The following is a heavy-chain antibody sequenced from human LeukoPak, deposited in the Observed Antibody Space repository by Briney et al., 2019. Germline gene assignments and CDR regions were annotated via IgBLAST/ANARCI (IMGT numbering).Heavy chain of an antibody. CDR1: GYPFSDYY. J-gene: IGHJ3*02. V-gene: IGHV1-2*02. CDR2: TNPNSGGT. Sequence: ASVKVSCKAFGYPFSDYYIHWVRQAPGQGLEWLGWTNPNSGGTNYAQNFQGRVTMTRDTSITTAYMDLSRLTSDDTAVYYCARGGRERYSSGWTDAFDIWGQGTMVTVSS. CDR3: ARGGRERYSSGWTDAFDI. D-gene: IGHD6-19*01.